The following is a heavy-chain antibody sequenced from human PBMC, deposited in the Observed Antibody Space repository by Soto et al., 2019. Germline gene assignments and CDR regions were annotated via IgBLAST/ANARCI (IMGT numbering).Heavy chain of an antibody. CDR1: GFTFDDYA. Sequence: PVGSLRLSCAASGFTFDDYAMHWVRQAPGKGLEWVSGISWNSGSIGYADSVKGRFTISRDNAKNSLYLQMNSLRAEDTALYYCAKDRSLYYYYYGMDVWGQGTTVTVSS. CDR3: AKDRSLYYYYYGMDV. V-gene: IGHV3-9*01. CDR2: ISWNSGSI. J-gene: IGHJ6*02.